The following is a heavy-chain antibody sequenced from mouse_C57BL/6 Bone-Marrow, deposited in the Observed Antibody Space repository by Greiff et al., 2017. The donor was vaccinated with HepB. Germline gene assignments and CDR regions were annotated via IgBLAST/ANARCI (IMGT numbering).Heavy chain of an antibody. J-gene: IGHJ1*03. CDR3: ARDGLLLRYWYFDV. CDR2: INYDGSST. D-gene: IGHD1-1*01. CDR1: GFTFSDYY. Sequence: EVKLVESEGGLVQPGRSMKLSCTASGFTFSDYYMAWVRQVPEKGLEWVANINYDGSSTYYLDSLKSRFIISRDNAKNILYLQMSSLKSEDTATYYCARDGLLLRYWYFDVWGTGTTVTVSS. V-gene: IGHV5-16*01.